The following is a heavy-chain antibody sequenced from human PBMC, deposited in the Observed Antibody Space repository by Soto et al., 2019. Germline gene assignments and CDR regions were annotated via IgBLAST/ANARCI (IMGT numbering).Heavy chain of an antibody. Sequence: SVKVSCKASGGTFSSSTISWVRQAPGQGLEWMGRIIPILGIANYAQKFQGRVTITADKSTSTAYMELSSLRSEDTAVYYCARDFRCSGGSCYSFSAFDIWGQGTMVTVSS. CDR2: IIPILGIA. J-gene: IGHJ3*02. CDR1: GGTFSSST. CDR3: ARDFRCSGGSCYSFSAFDI. D-gene: IGHD2-15*01. V-gene: IGHV1-69*04.